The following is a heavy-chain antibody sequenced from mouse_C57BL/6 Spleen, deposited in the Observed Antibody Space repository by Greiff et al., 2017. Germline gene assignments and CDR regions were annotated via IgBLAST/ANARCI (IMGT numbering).Heavy chain of an antibody. CDR2: ISDGGSYT. CDR1: GFTFSSYA. J-gene: IGHJ3*01. V-gene: IGHV5-4*01. CDR3: AREGLLQAWFAY. Sequence: EVQLVESGGGLVKPGGSLKLSCAASGFTFSSYAMSWVRQTPEKRLEWVATISDGGSYTYYPDNVKGRFTISRDNAKNNLYLQMSHLKSEDTAMYYCAREGLLQAWFAYWGQGTLVTVSA. D-gene: IGHD2-3*01.